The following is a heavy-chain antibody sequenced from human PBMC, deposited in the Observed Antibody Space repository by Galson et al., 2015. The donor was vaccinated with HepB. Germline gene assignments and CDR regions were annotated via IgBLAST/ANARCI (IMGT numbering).Heavy chain of an antibody. Sequence: SLRLSCAASGFTFSDYYMSWIRQAPGKGLGWVSYISSSSSYTNYADSVKGRFTISRDNAKNSLYLQMNSLRAEDTAVYYCASAIAAAGGWFDPWGQGTLVTVSS. CDR3: ASAIAAAGGWFDP. D-gene: IGHD6-13*01. CDR2: ISSSSSYT. J-gene: IGHJ5*02. CDR1: GFTFSDYY. V-gene: IGHV3-11*06.